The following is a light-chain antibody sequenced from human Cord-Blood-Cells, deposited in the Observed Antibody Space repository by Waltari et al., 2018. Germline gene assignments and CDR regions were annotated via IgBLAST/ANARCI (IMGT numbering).Light chain of an antibody. Sequence: QSALTQPASVSGSPGQSITISCTGTSSAVGGYNYVSWYQHHPGKAPKLIIYDVSNRPSGVSNRFSGSKSGNTASLTISGLQAEDEADYYCSSYTSSSTPYVFGTGTKVTVL. V-gene: IGLV2-14*03. CDR3: SSYTSSSTPYV. CDR1: SSAVGGYNY. J-gene: IGLJ1*01. CDR2: DVS.